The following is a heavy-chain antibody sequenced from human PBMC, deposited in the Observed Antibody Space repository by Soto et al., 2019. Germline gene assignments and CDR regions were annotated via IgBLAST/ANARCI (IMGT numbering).Heavy chain of an antibody. V-gene: IGHV3-33*01. CDR3: ARWGIAAGDY. J-gene: IGHJ4*02. CDR2: IWYDGRNE. D-gene: IGHD6-13*01. Sequence: QVQLVESGGGVVQPGRSLRLSCAASGFTFSSYGMHWVRQAPGKGLEWVAVIWYDGRNEYYADSVKGRFTISRDNSKNTLYLQMNSLRAEDTAGYYCARWGIAAGDYWGQGTLVTVSS. CDR1: GFTFSSYG.